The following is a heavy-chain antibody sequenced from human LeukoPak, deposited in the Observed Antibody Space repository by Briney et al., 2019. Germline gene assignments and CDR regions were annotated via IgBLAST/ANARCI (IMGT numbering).Heavy chain of an antibody. D-gene: IGHD2-15*01. J-gene: IGHJ4*02. CDR1: GGSISSYY. CDR3: ARVYCSGGSCYLDY. V-gene: IGHV4-59*01. CDR2: IYYSGSS. Sequence: SETLSLTCTVSGGSISSYYWSWIRQPPGKGLEWIGYIYYSGSSNYNPSLKSRVTISVDTSKNQFSLKLSSVTAADTAVYYCARVYCSGGSCYLDYWGQGTLVTVSS.